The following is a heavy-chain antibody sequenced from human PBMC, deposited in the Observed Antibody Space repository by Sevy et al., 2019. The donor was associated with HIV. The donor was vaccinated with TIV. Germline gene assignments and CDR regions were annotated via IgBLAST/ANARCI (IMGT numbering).Heavy chain of an antibody. V-gene: IGHV3-21*01. J-gene: IGHJ6*02. Sequence: GGSLRLSCAASGFTFSSYSMNWVRQAPGKGLEWVSSISSSSNYIYYADSVKGRFTISRDNAKNSLYLQMNSLRAEDTAVYYCARGEVNYDSLIPIRTEGGYYYVMDVWGQGTTVTVSS. CDR3: ARGEVNYDSLIPIRTEGGYYYVMDV. CDR1: GFTFSSYS. CDR2: ISSSSNYI. D-gene: IGHD3-3*01.